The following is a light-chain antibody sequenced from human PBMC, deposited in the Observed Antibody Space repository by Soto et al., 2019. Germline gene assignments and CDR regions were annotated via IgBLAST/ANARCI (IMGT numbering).Light chain of an antibody. CDR2: QDS. CDR1: KLGDKY. CDR3: QAWDSSTAVV. Sequence: SYELTQPPSVSVSQGKPPRITGPGDKLGDKYACWYQQKPGQSPVLVIYQDSKRPSGIPERFSGSNSGNTATLTISGTQAMDEADYYCQAWDSSTAVVFGGGTQLTV. V-gene: IGLV3-1*01. J-gene: IGLJ2*01.